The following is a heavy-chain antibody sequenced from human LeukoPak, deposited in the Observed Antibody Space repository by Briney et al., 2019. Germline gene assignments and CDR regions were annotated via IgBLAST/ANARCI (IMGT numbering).Heavy chain of an antibody. CDR3: VRRGGREQLIPYSLDY. Sequence: SETLSLTCTVSGGSISGYYLNWIRQPPGKGLEWIGYISTSGNTNYNPSLKSRVTISVDTSRNQFSLRLSSVTSADTAVYYCVRRGGREQLIPYSLDYWGQGTLVTVSS. D-gene: IGHD6-13*01. J-gene: IGHJ4*02. CDR1: GGSISGYY. V-gene: IGHV4-4*09. CDR2: ISTSGNT.